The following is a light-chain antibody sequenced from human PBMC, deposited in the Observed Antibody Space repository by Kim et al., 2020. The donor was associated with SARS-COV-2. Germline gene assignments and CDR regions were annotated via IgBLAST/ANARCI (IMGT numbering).Light chain of an antibody. J-gene: IGLJ1*01. CDR1: NIGSKN. Sequence: SYELTQPLSVSLALGQTARITCTGDNIGSKNVHWYQQKPGQAPVVVIYRDNDRPSGIPERFSGSNSGSTATLTISRAQAGDEADYYCQVWDGTTYVFGTGTKVTVL. CDR3: QVWDGTTYV. V-gene: IGLV3-9*01. CDR2: RDN.